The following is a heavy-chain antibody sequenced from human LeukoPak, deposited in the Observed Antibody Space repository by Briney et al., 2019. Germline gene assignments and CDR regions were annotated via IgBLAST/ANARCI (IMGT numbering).Heavy chain of an antibody. CDR2: ISSSGSTI. J-gene: IGHJ4*02. D-gene: IGHD5-18*01. V-gene: IGHV3-48*03. CDR1: GFTFSSYE. Sequence: GGSLRLSCAASGFTFSSYEMNWVRQAPGKGLEWVPYISSSGSTIYYADSVKGRFTISRDNAKNSLYLQMNSLRAEDTAVYYCARDLRGYSYGYFDSWGQGTLVTVSS. CDR3: ARDLRGYSYGYFDS.